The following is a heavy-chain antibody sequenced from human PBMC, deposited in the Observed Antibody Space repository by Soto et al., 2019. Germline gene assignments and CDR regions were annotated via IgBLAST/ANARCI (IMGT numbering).Heavy chain of an antibody. CDR2: ISGSGFKK. J-gene: IGHJ5*02. V-gene: IGHV3-23*01. Sequence: GGSLRLSCAASGFIFENFGMSWVRQAPGKGLEWISSISGSGFKKYYADSVKGQVTISADKSISTAYLQWSSLKASDTAMYYCARRVVVVATKVPWFDPWGQGTLVTVSS. CDR1: GFIFENFG. CDR3: ARRVVVVATKVPWFDP. D-gene: IGHD5-12*01.